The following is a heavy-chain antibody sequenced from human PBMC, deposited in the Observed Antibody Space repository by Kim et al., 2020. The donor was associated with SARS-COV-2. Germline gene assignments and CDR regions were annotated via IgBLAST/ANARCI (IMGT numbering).Heavy chain of an antibody. D-gene: IGHD6-13*01. Sequence: GGSLRLSCAASGFTFSNYAMSWVRQAPGKGLEWVSSISGSGGSTYYADSVKGRFTISRDNSKNTLSLQMNSLGAEDTAVYYCAKAAYSSTRVYAMNVWGQGTTVTVSS. CDR2: ISGSGGST. CDR3: AKAAYSSTRVYAMNV. J-gene: IGHJ6*02. CDR1: GFTFSNYA. V-gene: IGHV3-23*01.